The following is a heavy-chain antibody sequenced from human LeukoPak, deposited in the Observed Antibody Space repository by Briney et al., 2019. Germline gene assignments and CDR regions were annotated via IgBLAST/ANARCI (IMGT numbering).Heavy chain of an antibody. CDR1: GYSFSSGYY. CDR2: LYHSRST. V-gene: IGHV4-38-2*01. CDR3: ATYYGDYYALDS. D-gene: IGHD4-17*01. J-gene: IGHJ4*02. Sequence: SETLSLTCAVSGYSFSSGYYWAWIRQPPGKGLEWIGSLYHSRSTYYNPSLRGRVTISVDTSKSHFSLKLTSVTAADTAIYYCATYYGDYYALDSWGPGALGTLSS.